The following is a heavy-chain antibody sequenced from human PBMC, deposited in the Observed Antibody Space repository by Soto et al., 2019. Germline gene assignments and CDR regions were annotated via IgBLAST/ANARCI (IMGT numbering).Heavy chain of an antibody. CDR3: ARGYQLPPAENSYNWNCRSTYYYYYSHTAV. D-gene: IGHD2-2*01. CDR1: RDTITSYD. J-gene: IGHJ6*03. Sequence: GASVKLSCKASRDTITSYDSNWAQQETGKRLEWMGWMNPNSGNTGYAQKFQGRVTMTRNTSISTAYMELSSLRSEHTAVYYCARGYQLPPAENSYNWNCRSTYYYYYSHTAVWGKGTTVTVSS. CDR2: MNPNSGNT. V-gene: IGHV1-8*01.